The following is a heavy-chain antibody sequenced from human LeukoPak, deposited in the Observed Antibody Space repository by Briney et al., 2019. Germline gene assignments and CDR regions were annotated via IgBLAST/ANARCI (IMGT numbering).Heavy chain of an antibody. CDR1: GGSISSSSYY. V-gene: IGHV4-39*01. CDR3: ADTTRLQGEVTTGGMDV. D-gene: IGHD3-16*01. J-gene: IGHJ6*02. Sequence: SETLSLTCSVSGGSISSSSYYWGWIRQPPGKGLEWIGTIFYIGSTYYNASLKSRVTMSVDTSKNQFSLKLSSVTAADTAVYYCADTTRLQGEVTTGGMDVWGQGTTVTVSS. CDR2: IFYIGST.